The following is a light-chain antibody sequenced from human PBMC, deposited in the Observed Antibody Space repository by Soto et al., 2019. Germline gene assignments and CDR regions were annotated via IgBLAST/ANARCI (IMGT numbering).Light chain of an antibody. CDR2: GAS. Sequence: EIVLTQSPGTLSLFPGERATLSCRASQSLTTRYLAWYQQKPGQAPRLLIYGASSRATGIPDRFSGSGSGTAFTLTISRLEPEDFAVYFCQQRNDWPVTFGPGTKVEIK. CDR3: QQRNDWPVT. CDR1: QSLTTRY. J-gene: IGKJ3*01. V-gene: IGKV3D-20*02.